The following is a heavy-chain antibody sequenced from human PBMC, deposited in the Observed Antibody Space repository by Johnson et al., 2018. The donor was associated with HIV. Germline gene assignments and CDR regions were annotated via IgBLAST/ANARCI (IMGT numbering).Heavy chain of an antibody. CDR1: GFTFSSYG. CDR2: IWYDGSNK. J-gene: IGHJ3*02. CDR3: AKDFSMWVVTRGDAFDI. Sequence: QVQLVESGGGVVQRGGSLRLSCAASGFTFSSYGMHWVRQAPGKGLECVAVIWYDGSNKYYADSVKGRFTISRDNSKNTLYLQMNSLRAEDTAVYYCAKDFSMWVVTRGDAFDIWGQGTMVTVSS. D-gene: IGHD4-23*01. V-gene: IGHV3-30*02.